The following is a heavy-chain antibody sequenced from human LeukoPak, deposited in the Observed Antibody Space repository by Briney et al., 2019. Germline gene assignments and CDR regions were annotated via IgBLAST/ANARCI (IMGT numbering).Heavy chain of an antibody. V-gene: IGHV3-64*01. Sequence: GGSLRLSCAASGFTFSSYAMHWVRQAPGKGLEYVSAISSNGGSTYYANSVKGRFTISRDNSKNTLYLQMGSLRAEDMAVYYCARDHKKNFDYWGQGTLVTVSS. J-gene: IGHJ4*02. CDR1: GFTFSSYA. CDR3: ARDHKKNFDY. CDR2: ISSNGGST.